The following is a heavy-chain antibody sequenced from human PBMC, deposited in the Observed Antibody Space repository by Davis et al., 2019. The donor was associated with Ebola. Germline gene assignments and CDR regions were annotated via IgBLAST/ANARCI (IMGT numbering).Heavy chain of an antibody. V-gene: IGHV3-30*03. D-gene: IGHD6-6*01. CDR2: ISYDGSDK. J-gene: IGHJ6*02. CDR3: ARGYSISYYYYYYGMDV. CDR1: GFTFSDYY. Sequence: GESLKISCAASGFTFSDYYMSWIRQAPGKGLEWVAVISYDGSDKYYADSVKGRFTISRDNSKNTLYLQMNSLRAEDTAVYYCARGYSISYYYYYYGMDVWGQGTTVTVSS.